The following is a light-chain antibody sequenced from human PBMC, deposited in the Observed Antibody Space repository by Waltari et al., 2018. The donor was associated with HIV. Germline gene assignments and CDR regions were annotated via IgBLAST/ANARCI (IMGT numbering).Light chain of an antibody. CDR2: RNN. Sequence: SVLTQPPSASGTPGQRVTISCSGSSSNIGVTYVYWYQQLPGTTPQLLIQRNNQRPAGVPDRCAGSKSGTSASLAISGLRSEDEADYYCASWDDSLSGLVFGGGTKLTVL. V-gene: IGLV1-47*01. CDR1: SSNIGVTY. CDR3: ASWDDSLSGLV. J-gene: IGLJ2*01.